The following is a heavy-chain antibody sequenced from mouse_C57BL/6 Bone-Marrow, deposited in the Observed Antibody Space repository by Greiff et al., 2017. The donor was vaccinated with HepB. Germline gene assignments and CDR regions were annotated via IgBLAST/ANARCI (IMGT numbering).Heavy chain of an antibody. V-gene: IGHV1-53*01. Sequence: QVQPQQPGTELVKPGASVKLSCKASGYTFTSYWMHWVKQRPGQGLEWIGNINPSNGGTNYNEKFKSKATLTVDKSSSTAYMQLSSLTSEDSAVYYCARDDGYRSWFAYWGQGTLVTVSA. J-gene: IGHJ3*01. CDR1: GYTFTSYW. CDR3: ARDDGYRSWFAY. CDR2: INPSNGGT. D-gene: IGHD2-3*01.